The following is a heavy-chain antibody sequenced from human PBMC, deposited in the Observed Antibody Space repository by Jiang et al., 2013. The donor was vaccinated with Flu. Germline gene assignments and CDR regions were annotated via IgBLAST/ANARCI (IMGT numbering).Heavy chain of an antibody. CDR3: ARRGPGGFDL. CDR2: IIPIPWYS. J-gene: IGHJ2*01. Sequence: GAEVKKPGASVKVSCKASGYTFTSYTISWVRQAPGQGLEWMGRIIPIPWYSKLRTEVPGPESRLPRTNPTSTAYMELSSLRSEDTAVYYCARRGPGGFDLWGLAPWSLSPQ. CDR1: GYTFTSYT. D-gene: IGHD4-23*01. V-gene: IGHV1-69*02.